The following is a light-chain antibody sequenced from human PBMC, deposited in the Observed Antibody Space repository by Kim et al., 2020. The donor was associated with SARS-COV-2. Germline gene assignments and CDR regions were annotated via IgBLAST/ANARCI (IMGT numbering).Light chain of an antibody. CDR2: KAS. CDR3: QQYLSYWT. V-gene: IGKV1-5*03. J-gene: IGKJ1*01. Sequence: SAAVGDRVTITCRASQTVVTWLAWYQQKPGKAPKLLIHKASSLQSGVPSRFSGRGSGTEFTLTISSLQPDDFATYYCQQYLSYWTFGQGTKVDIK. CDR1: QTVVTW.